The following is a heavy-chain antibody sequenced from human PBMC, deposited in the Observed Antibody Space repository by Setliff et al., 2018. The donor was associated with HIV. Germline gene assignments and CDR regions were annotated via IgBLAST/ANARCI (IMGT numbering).Heavy chain of an antibody. V-gene: IGHV1-69*06. CDR1: GGTFSSHG. J-gene: IGHJ4*02. D-gene: IGHD3-9*01. CDR2: IIPIFGTP. Sequence: GASVKVSCKASGGTFSSHGISWVRQAPGQGLEWMGRIIPIFGTPNYAQKFQGRVTFTADKSTSTAYMELNSLRSEDTAVYYCALKGAYDILTGFPNWGQGTLVTVSS. CDR3: ALKGAYDILTGFPN.